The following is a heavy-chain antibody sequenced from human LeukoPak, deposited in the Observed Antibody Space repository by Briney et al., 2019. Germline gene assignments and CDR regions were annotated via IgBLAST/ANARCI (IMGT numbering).Heavy chain of an antibody. CDR1: GGSISSYY. Sequence: SETLSLTCTVSGGSISSYYWSWIRQPPGRGLEWIGYIYYSGRTSYNPSLKSRVTISVDTSKNQFSLRLSSVTAADTAVYYCATTRWTSERGGFDYWGQGTLVTVSS. J-gene: IGHJ4*02. V-gene: IGHV4-59*01. CDR2: IYYSGRT. CDR3: ATTRWTSERGGFDY. D-gene: IGHD1-1*01.